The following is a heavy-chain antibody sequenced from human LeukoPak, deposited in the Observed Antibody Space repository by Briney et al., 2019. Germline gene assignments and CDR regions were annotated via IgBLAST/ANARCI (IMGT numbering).Heavy chain of an antibody. Sequence: GGSLRLSCAASGFTFSSYGMHWVRQAPGRGLEWVAFIRYDGSNKYYADSVKGRFTISRDNSKNTLYLQMNSLRAEDTAVYCCAKGARFLEWYYYYYYMDVWGKGTTVTVSS. CDR3: AKGARFLEWYYYYYYMDV. J-gene: IGHJ6*03. D-gene: IGHD3-3*01. CDR1: GFTFSSYG. V-gene: IGHV3-30*02. CDR2: IRYDGSNK.